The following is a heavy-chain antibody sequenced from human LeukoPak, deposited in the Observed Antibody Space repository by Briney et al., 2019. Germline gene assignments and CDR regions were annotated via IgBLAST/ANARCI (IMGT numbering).Heavy chain of an antibody. D-gene: IGHD2-8*01. CDR1: GYTFTSYG. CDR3: AMAMANWYFDL. CDR2: ISAYNGNT. J-gene: IGHJ2*01. V-gene: IGHV1-18*01. Sequence: VKVSCKASGYTFTSYGISWVRQAPGQGLEWMGWISAYNGNTNYAQKLQGRVTMTTDTYTSTAYMELRSLRSDDTAVYYCAMAMANWYFDLWGRGTLVTVSS.